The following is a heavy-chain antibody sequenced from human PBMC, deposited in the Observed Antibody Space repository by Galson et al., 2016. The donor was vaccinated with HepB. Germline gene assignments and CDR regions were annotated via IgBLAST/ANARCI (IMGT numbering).Heavy chain of an antibody. Sequence: SLRLSCAASGFTFSSYAMSWVRQAPGKGLEWVSGISGSGGNTYYADSVKGRFTISRDNVKNSLYLQMSSLRSEDTAVYYCARHGLSAGDYWGQGTLVTVSS. CDR1: GFTFSSYA. V-gene: IGHV3-23*01. D-gene: IGHD3-10*01. CDR2: ISGSGGNT. J-gene: IGHJ4*02. CDR3: ARHGLSAGDY.